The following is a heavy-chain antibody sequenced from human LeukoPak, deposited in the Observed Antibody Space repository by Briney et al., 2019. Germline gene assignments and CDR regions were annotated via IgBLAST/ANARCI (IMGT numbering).Heavy chain of an antibody. CDR2: ISSSGSTI. CDR1: GFTFSDYY. V-gene: IGHV3-11*01. CDR3: ARGFDAYFDFFPRGMDV. Sequence: GGSLRLSCAASGFTFSDYYMSWIRQAPGKGLEWVSYISSSGSTIYYADSVKGRFTISRDNAKNSLYLQMNSLRAEDTAVYYCARGFDAYFDFFPRGMDVWGQGTTVTVSS. J-gene: IGHJ6*02. D-gene: IGHD3-9*01.